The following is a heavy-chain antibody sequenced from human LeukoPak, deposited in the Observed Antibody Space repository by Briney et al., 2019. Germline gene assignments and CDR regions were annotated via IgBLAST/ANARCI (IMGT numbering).Heavy chain of an antibody. V-gene: IGHV1-2*02. J-gene: IGHJ4*02. CDR1: GYTFTGYY. D-gene: IGHD6-19*01. Sequence: GASVKVSCKTSGYTFTGYYIHWVRQAPGQGLEWMGWINPNSAATNYAQKFQGRVTMTWDTSIGTVFMELSNLRSDDTSVYYCARDGRVRAVTDWGQGTLVTVSS. CDR2: INPNSAAT. CDR3: ARDGRVRAVTD.